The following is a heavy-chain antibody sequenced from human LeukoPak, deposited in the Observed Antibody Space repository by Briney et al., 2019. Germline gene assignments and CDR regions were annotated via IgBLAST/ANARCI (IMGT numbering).Heavy chain of an antibody. CDR3: ARPNRIRYCSSTSCYRGPFDY. J-gene: IGHJ4*02. Sequence: PSETLSLTCTVSGGSISTYYWSWIRQPAGKGLEWIGRIYTSGSTNYNPSLKSRITMSVDTSKNQFSLKLSSVTAADTAVYYCARPNRIRYCSSTSCYRGPFDYWGQGTLVTVSS. CDR2: IYTSGST. V-gene: IGHV4-4*07. D-gene: IGHD2-2*02. CDR1: GGSISTYY.